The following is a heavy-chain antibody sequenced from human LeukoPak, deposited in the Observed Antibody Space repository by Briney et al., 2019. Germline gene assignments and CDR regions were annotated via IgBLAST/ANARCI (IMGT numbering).Heavy chain of an antibody. CDR3: ARLSSGSSSWYDIDY. V-gene: IGHV4-59*08. Sequence: SETLSLTCAVCGGSFSGYYWRWIRQPPGKGLEWIGYIYYSGSTNYNPSLKSRVTISVDTSKDQFSLKLSSVTAADTAVYYCARLSSGSSSWYDIDYWGQGTLVTVSS. CDR2: IYYSGST. D-gene: IGHD6-13*01. CDR1: GGSFSGYY. J-gene: IGHJ4*02.